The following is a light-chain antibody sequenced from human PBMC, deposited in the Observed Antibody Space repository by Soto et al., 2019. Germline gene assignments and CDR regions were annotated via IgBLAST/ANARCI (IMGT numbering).Light chain of an antibody. J-gene: IGKJ4*01. Sequence: AIRMTQSPSSFSASTGDRVTITCRASQGISSYLAWYQQKPGKAPKLLIYAASTLQSGVPSRFSGSGSGTDFTLTISCLQSEDFATYYCQQYYSYPFFGGGTKVVIK. V-gene: IGKV1-8*01. CDR2: AAS. CDR3: QQYYSYPF. CDR1: QGISSY.